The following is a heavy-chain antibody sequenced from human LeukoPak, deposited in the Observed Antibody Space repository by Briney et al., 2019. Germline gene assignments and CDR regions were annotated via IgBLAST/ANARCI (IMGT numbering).Heavy chain of an antibody. J-gene: IGHJ3*02. Sequence: GGSLRPSCAASGFTFSSYAMHWVRQAPGKGLEWVAAISYDGSNKYYADSVKGRFTISRDNSKNTLYLQMNSLRAEETAVYYCARFGRDVDAQRTMLFDIWGQGTMVTVSS. V-gene: IGHV3-30-3*01. CDR3: ARFGRDVDAQRTMLFDI. CDR2: ISYDGSNK. CDR1: GFTFSSYA. D-gene: IGHD3-10*01.